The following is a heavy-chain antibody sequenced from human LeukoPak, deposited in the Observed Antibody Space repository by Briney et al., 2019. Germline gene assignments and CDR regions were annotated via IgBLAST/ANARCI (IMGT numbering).Heavy chain of an antibody. CDR3: ASRRDYYDSSGYYLDWYFDL. CDR1: GYTFTSYS. Sequence: ASVKVSCKASGYTFTSYSMHCVRPAPGHGLEWMGIINPSGGSTSYAQKFQGRVTMTRATSTSTVYMELSSLRSEDTAVYYCASRRDYYDSSGYYLDWYFDLWGRGTLVTVSS. D-gene: IGHD3-22*01. V-gene: IGHV1-46*01. CDR2: INPSGGST. J-gene: IGHJ2*01.